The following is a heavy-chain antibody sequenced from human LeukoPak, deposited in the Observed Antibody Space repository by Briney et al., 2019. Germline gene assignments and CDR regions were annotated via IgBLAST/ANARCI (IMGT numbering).Heavy chain of an antibody. CDR1: GGSISSYY. CDR3: ASRISSFDY. D-gene: IGHD6-6*01. J-gene: IGHJ4*02. Sequence: SETLTLTCTVSGGSISSYYWSWNRQPPGKGLERIGYIYYSGSTYYNPSLKSRVTISVDTSKNQFSLKLSSVTAADTAVYYCASRISSFDYWGQGTLVTVSS. CDR2: IYYSGST. V-gene: IGHV4-59*08.